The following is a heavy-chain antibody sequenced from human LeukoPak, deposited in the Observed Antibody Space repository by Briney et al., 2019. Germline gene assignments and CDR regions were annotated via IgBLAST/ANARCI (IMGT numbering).Heavy chain of an antibody. CDR2: INPNSGGT. J-gene: IGHJ4*02. CDR3: ARHGDSYDSPYDY. V-gene: IGHV1-2*02. CDR1: GYTFTNYY. Sequence: GASVKVSCKASGYTFTNYYMRWVRQAPGQGLEWMGWINPNSGGTNYAQKFQGRVTMTRDTSISTAYLQWSSLKASDTAMYFCARHGDSYDSPYDYWGQGTLVTVSS. D-gene: IGHD5-12*01.